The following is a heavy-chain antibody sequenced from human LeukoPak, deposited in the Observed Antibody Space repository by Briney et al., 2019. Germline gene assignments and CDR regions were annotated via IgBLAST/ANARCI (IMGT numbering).Heavy chain of an antibody. CDR2: INHSGST. V-gene: IGHV4-34*01. J-gene: IGHJ5*02. D-gene: IGHD3-3*01. Sequence: PSETLSLTCAVYGGSFSGYYWSWIRQPPGKGLEWIGEINHSGSTNYNPSLKSRVTISVDTSKNQFSLKLSSVTAADTAVYYCARGPRFLEWLFIKAPPNNNNWFDPWGQGTLVTVSS. CDR1: GGSFSGYY. CDR3: ARGPRFLEWLFIKAPPNNNNWFDP.